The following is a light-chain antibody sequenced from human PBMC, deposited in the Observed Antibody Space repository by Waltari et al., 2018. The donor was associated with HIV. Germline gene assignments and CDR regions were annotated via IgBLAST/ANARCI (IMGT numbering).Light chain of an antibody. V-gene: IGKV2-30*01. CDR1: QTLLYSDGNTY. Sequence: DVVMTQSPLSLTVTLGQPASIPCRSGQTLLYSDGNTYLSWFQQRPGQSPRRLSYRVSNRDSGVPDRFSGSGSGTDFTLSISRVEAEDVGVYYCMQSTHWPLTFGGGTKVEIK. CDR3: MQSTHWPLT. CDR2: RVS. J-gene: IGKJ4*01.